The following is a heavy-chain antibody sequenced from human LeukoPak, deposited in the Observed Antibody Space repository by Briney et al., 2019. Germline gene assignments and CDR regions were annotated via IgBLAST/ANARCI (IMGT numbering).Heavy chain of an antibody. CDR3: ARVYEGGYTNWFDP. CDR2: INPISGDT. V-gene: IGHV1-2*06. Sequence: ASVKVSCKASGYTLTDYYMHWVRQAPGQGLEWVGRINPISGDTNYAQKFQGRVTMTRDTSINTSYMELSRLRSDDTAVYYCARVYEGGYTNWFDPWGQGTLVTVSS. CDR1: GYTLTDYY. J-gene: IGHJ5*02. D-gene: IGHD5-24*01.